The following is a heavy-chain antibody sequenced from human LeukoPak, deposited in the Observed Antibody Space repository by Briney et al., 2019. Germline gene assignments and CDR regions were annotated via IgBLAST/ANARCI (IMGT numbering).Heavy chain of an antibody. CDR2: IDPSDSET. CDR1: GYGFTSYW. V-gene: IGHV5-51*01. D-gene: IGHD7-27*01. CDR3: ARQAAMGRSGDY. J-gene: IGHJ4*02. Sequence: GESLKISCKASGYGFTSYWIGWVRQMPGKGLEWMGIIDPSDSETRYTPSFQGQITISADKSLSTAYLQWSSLKASDTAMYYCARQAAMGRSGDYWGQGTLVTVSP.